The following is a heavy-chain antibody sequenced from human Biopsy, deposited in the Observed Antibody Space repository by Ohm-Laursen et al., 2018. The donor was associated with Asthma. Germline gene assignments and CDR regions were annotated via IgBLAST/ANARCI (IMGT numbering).Heavy chain of an antibody. CDR2: ISFDGSNK. V-gene: IGHV3-30*04. J-gene: IGHJ6*02. D-gene: IGHD2-15*01. CDR1: GFTFRSYA. Sequence: SLRLSCAAFGFTFRSYAMHWVRQTPAKGLEWVAVISFDGSNKYYADSVKGRFTISRDNSKNTLYLQMTSLSAEDSAVYYCARVDGVVEAATRLGGMDVWGQGTTVTVSS. CDR3: ARVDGVVEAATRLGGMDV.